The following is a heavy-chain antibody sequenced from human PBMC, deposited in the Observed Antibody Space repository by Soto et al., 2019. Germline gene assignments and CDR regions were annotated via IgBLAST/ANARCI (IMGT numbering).Heavy chain of an antibody. D-gene: IGHD5-12*01. CDR3: ARDPESGYSNYYYYMDV. CDR2: TYFRSRWYN. V-gene: IGHV6-1*01. CDR1: GDSVSSNTAA. J-gene: IGHJ6*03. Sequence: SQTLSLTCAISGDSVSSNTAAWHWIRQSPSRGLEWLGRTYFRSRWYNDYAVSVKSRITINADTSKNQFSLHLNSVSPEDTAVYYCARDPESGYSNYYYYMDVWGKGTTVTVS.